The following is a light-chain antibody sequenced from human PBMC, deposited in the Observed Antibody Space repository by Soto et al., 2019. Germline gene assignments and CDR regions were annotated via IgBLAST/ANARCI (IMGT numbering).Light chain of an antibody. Sequence: EIVMSQSPATLSLYPGERATLSCRASLSVSSDLAWYRQKPGQAPRLLIYRAFTRATGIPARFSGSGFGTDFTLTISSLQSEDFAVYYCQQYNNWPLTFGGGTKVDIK. CDR3: QQYNNWPLT. CDR1: LSVSSD. V-gene: IGKV3-15*01. CDR2: RAF. J-gene: IGKJ4*01.